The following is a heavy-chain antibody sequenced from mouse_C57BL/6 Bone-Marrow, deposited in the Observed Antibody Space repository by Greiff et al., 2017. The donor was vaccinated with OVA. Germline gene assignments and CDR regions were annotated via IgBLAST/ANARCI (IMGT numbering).Heavy chain of an antibody. CDR3: TTDYYGSSYYFDY. CDR1: GFNIKDDY. V-gene: IGHV14-4*01. CDR2: IDPENGDT. D-gene: IGHD1-1*01. Sequence: EVQLQQSGAELVRPGASVKLSCTASGFNIKDDYMHWVKQRPEQGLEWIGWIDPENGDTEYAPKFQGKATLTADTSSHTAYLQLSSLTSEDTAVYYGTTDYYGSSYYFDYRGQGTTLTVSS. J-gene: IGHJ2*01.